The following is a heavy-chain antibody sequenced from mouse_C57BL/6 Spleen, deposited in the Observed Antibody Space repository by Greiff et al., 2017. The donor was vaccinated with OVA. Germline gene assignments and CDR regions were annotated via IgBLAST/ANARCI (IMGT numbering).Heavy chain of an antibody. Sequence: QVQLQQPGADLVKPGASVKVSCTASGYTFTSYWMHWVKQRPAQGLECIGRIHPSDSVTNCNQQFTGKATLTVDKSSRTAYMQLSSLTSEDAAVYYCAIRGYGSPCDYRGQGTTLTGSS. CDR1: GYTFTSYW. D-gene: IGHD1-1*01. J-gene: IGHJ2*01. V-gene: IGHV1-74*01. CDR2: IHPSDSVT. CDR3: AIRGYGSPCDY.